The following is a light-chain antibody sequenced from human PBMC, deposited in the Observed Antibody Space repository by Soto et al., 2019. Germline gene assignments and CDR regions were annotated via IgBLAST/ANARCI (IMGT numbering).Light chain of an antibody. CDR3: QQFNSYPFT. CDR2: DAS. V-gene: IGKV1-13*02. J-gene: IGKJ3*01. CDR1: QGISSA. Sequence: AIQLTQSPSSLSASVGDRVTITCRASQGISSALAWYQQKPGKAPKLLIYDASSLESGVPSRFSGSGSGTDFTLTISSLQPEDFATYYFQQFNSYPFTVGPGPKVDIK.